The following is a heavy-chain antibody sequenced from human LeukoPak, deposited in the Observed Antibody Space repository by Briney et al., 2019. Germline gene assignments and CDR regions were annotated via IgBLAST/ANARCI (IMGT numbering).Heavy chain of an antibody. J-gene: IGHJ6*03. CDR2: IKQDGSEK. Sequence: GGSLRLSCAGSGFTFSSYWMSWVRQAPGKGLEWVANIKQDGSEKYYVDSVKGRFTISRDNAKNSLYLQMNSLRAEDTAVYYCARVYFGSGSYRWSGWVDTYYYYYYYYMDVWGKGTTVTISS. CDR3: ARVYFGSGSYRWSGWVDTYYYYYYYYMDV. D-gene: IGHD3-10*01. V-gene: IGHV3-7*01. CDR1: GFTFSSYW.